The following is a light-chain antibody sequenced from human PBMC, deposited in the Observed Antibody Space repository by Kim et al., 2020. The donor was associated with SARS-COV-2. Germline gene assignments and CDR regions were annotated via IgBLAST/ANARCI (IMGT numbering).Light chain of an antibody. CDR3: QHYGSSPT. Sequence: LSPGERATLSCRASQSISTNYLAWYQQKPGQAPRLLIYGASSRATGIPDRFSGSGSGTDFTLTISSLEPEDFAVYCCQHYGSSPTFGGGTKVDIK. J-gene: IGKJ4*01. CDR2: GAS. V-gene: IGKV3-20*01. CDR1: QSISTNY.